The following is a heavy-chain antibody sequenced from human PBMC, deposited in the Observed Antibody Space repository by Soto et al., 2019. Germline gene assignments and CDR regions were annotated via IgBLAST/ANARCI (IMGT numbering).Heavy chain of an antibody. CDR3: ARQAIIAANLFDY. D-gene: IGHD6-6*01. CDR1: GFSFIKYA. CDR2: VSSSSSYT. Sequence: GGSLRLSCVATGFSFIKYAMSWVRQAPGKGLEWVADVSSSSSYTNYADSVKGRFTISRDNAKNSLYLQTNSLRAEDTAVYYCARQAIIAANLFDYWGQGTLVTVSS. V-gene: IGHV3-11*06. J-gene: IGHJ4*02.